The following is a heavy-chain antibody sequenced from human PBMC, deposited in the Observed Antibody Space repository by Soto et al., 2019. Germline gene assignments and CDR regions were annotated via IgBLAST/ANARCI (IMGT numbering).Heavy chain of an antibody. CDR2: IYYSGNT. Sequence: SETLSLTCTVSGGSISSGGYYWSWIRQHPGKGLEWIGYIYYSGNTYYNPSLKSRVTISVDTSKNRFSLKLSSVTAAETAVYYCARADIVVVVAATHRWFDPWGQGTLVTVSS. CDR3: ARADIVVVVAATHRWFDP. J-gene: IGHJ5*02. D-gene: IGHD2-15*01. V-gene: IGHV4-31*03. CDR1: GGSISSGGYY.